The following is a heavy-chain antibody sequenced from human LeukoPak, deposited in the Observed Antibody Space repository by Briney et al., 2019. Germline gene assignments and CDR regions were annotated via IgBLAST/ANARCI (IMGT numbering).Heavy chain of an antibody. J-gene: IGHJ4*02. CDR3: GKGTSNHRPFDY. V-gene: IGHV3-21*01. CDR2: ISSSTSYI. D-gene: IGHD2-2*01. Sequence: GGSLRLSCAASGFTFSSYSMNWVRQAPGKGLEWVSSISSSTSYIYYADSVKGRFTISRDNAKNSLYLQMNSLRADDTAVYYCGKGTSNHRPFDYGGRGPLATFPS. CDR1: GFTFSSYS.